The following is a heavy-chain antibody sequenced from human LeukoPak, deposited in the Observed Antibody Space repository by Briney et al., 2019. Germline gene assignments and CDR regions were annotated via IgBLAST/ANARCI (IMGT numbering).Heavy chain of an antibody. CDR3: ASSESLGAGLYYYYYGMDV. Sequence: ASVKVSCKASGYTFTSYGISWVRQAPGQGLEWMGWISAYNGNTNYAQKLQGRVTMTTDTSTSTAYMELRSLRSDDTAVYYCASSESLGAGLYYYYYGMDVWGQGTTVTVSS. V-gene: IGHV1-18*01. J-gene: IGHJ6*02. CDR2: ISAYNGNT. D-gene: IGHD1-26*01. CDR1: GYTFTSYG.